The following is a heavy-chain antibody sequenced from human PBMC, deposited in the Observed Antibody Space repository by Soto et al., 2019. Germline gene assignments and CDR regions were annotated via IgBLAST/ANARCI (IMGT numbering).Heavy chain of an antibody. CDR3: ARDDAFGTENGFDI. J-gene: IGHJ3*02. CDR2: IVDDGSAK. V-gene: IGHV3-33*01. CDR1: GFSFSTYG. Sequence: LVESGGGVVQPGTSLRLSCAVSGFSFSTYGFHWVRQAPGKGLEWLAVIVDDGSAKYYADSVEGRFTISRDNSRDTLHLQIDSLRADDTAVYYCARDDAFGTENGFDIWGQGTMVTVSS. D-gene: IGHD3-16*01.